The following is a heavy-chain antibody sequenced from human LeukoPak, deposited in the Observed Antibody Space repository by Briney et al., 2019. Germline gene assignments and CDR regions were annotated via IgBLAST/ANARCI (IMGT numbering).Heavy chain of an antibody. Sequence: GGSLRLSCAASGFTFSSYAMSWVRQAPGKGLEWVSAISGSGSTTYYADPVKGRFTISRDNSKNTLYLQMNSLKTEDTAVYYCARGSGYTYYFDYWGQGTLVTVSS. V-gene: IGHV3-23*01. CDR2: ISGSGSTT. CDR3: ARGSGYTYYFDY. CDR1: GFTFSSYA. D-gene: IGHD3-22*01. J-gene: IGHJ4*02.